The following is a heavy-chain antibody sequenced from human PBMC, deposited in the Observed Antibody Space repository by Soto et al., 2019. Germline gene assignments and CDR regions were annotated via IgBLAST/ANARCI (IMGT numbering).Heavy chain of an antibody. CDR2: IIPIFGTA. V-gene: IGHV1-69*13. CDR3: ASSLDDSSGYYGY. D-gene: IGHD3-22*01. J-gene: IGHJ4*02. Sequence: SVKVSCKASGGTFSSYAISWVRQAPGQGLEWMGGIIPIFGTANYAQKFQGRVTITADESTSTAYMELSSLRSEDTAVYYCASSLDDSSGYYGYWGQGTLVTVSS. CDR1: GGTFSSYA.